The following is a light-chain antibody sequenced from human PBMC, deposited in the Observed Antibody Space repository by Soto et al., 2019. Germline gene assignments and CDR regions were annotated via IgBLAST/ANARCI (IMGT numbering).Light chain of an antibody. V-gene: IGLV3-1*01. J-gene: IGLJ1*01. CDR2: QDT. CDR1: KLGDNY. Sequence: SYELTQPPSVSVSPGQTASITCSGDKLGDNYVCWYQQKPGQSPVLVIYQDTKRPSGIPERFSGSNSGNTATLTISGTQALDEAYYYCQAWDSNTPLFVFGTGTKLTVL. CDR3: QAWDSNTPLFV.